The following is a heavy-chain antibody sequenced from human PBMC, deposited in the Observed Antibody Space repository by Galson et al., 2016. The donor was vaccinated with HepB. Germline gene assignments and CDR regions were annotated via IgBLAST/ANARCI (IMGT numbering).Heavy chain of an antibody. CDR2: IWYDGTNK. Sequence: SLRLSCAASGFHFSSYGMHWVRQAPGRGLEWVAVIWYDGTNKYYADAVKGRFTISRDSSTDTLYLEMNNVRAEDTAVYYCARDMEPHRYWFHPWGRGTLVTVSS. D-gene: IGHD1-26*01. CDR1: GFHFSSYG. CDR3: ARDMEPHRYWFHP. V-gene: IGHV3-33*01. J-gene: IGHJ5*02.